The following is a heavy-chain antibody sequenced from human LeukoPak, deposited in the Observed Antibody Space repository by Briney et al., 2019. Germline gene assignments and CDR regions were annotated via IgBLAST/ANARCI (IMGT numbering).Heavy chain of an antibody. V-gene: IGHV1-2*06. Sequence: ASVKVSCKASGYTFTGYYMHWVRQAPGQGLEWMGRINPNSGGTNYAQKFQGRVTMTRDTSISTAYMELSRLRSEDTAVYYCARDRSRPSNYYDSSGYYNVRGMDVWGQGTTVTVSS. CDR3: ARDRSRPSNYYDSSGYYNVRGMDV. CDR1: GYTFTGYY. CDR2: INPNSGGT. D-gene: IGHD3-22*01. J-gene: IGHJ6*02.